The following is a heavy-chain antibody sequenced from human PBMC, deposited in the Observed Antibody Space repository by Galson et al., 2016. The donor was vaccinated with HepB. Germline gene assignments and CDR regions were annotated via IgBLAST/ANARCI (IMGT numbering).Heavy chain of an antibody. V-gene: IGHV2-70*11. CDR2: VDWIDDK. Sequence: PALVKPTQTLTLTCTVSGFSLSTSGMCVNWIRQSPGRALEWLARVDWIDDKDYSRNLRVRLSVSRDTAKNQVVLTLSNVDPMDTATYYCARNSNYYGSGTYTHFDYWGLGILVTVSP. CDR1: GFSLSTSGMC. J-gene: IGHJ4*02. D-gene: IGHD3-10*01. CDR3: ARNSNYYGSGTYTHFDY.